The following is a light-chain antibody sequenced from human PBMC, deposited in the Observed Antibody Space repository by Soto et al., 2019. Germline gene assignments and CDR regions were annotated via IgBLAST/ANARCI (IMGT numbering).Light chain of an antibody. CDR1: SSDVGSYNL. J-gene: IGLJ3*02. CDR3: CSYAGSSTLV. Sequence: QSALTQPASVSGSPGQSITISCTGTSSDVGSYNLVSWYQQHPGKAPKLMIYEVSKRPSGVSNRFSGSKSVNTASLTISGLQAEDEADYYCCSYAGSSTLVFAGGTKLTVL. CDR2: EVS. V-gene: IGLV2-23*02.